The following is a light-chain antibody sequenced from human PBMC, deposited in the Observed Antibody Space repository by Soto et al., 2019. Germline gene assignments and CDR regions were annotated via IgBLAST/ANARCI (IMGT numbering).Light chain of an antibody. V-gene: IGKV1-5*03. CDR3: QQYTTMAWT. J-gene: IGKJ1*01. Sequence: DIQMTQSPSTMSASVGDRVTITCRASQSISSWLAWYQQKPGKAPKLLIYKASSLESGVTSRFSGSGAGTEFTLTIRSLQPDDFATYYFQQYTTMAWTFGQGTKVEVK. CDR1: QSISSW. CDR2: KAS.